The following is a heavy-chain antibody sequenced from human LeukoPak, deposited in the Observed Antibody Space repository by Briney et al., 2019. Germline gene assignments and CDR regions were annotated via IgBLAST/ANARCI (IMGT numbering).Heavy chain of an antibody. Sequence: SETLSLTCTVSGGSISSYYWSWIRQPPGKGLEWIGYIYYSGSTNYNPSLKSRVTISVDASKNQFSLKLSSVTAADTAVYYCARRNYYGSGSYSWFDPWGQGTLVTVSS. CDR1: GGSISSYY. V-gene: IGHV4-59*01. J-gene: IGHJ5*02. CDR3: ARRNYYGSGSYSWFDP. CDR2: IYYSGST. D-gene: IGHD3-10*01.